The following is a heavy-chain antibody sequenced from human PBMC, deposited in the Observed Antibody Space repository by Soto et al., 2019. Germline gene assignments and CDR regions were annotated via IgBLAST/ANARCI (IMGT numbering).Heavy chain of an antibody. CDR2: ITGGGGGRT. D-gene: IGHD2-2*01. J-gene: IGHJ4*02. V-gene: IGHV3-23*01. CDR1: GFTLTNYA. Sequence: RGSLRHCCTGSGFTLTNYAMNWVRQAPGKGLEWVSTITGGGGGRTNYADSVKGRFTISRDNSKNTLYLQMNSLRAEDTAVYYCAKQPASIRTFDYWGQGALVTVSS. CDR3: AKQPASIRTFDY.